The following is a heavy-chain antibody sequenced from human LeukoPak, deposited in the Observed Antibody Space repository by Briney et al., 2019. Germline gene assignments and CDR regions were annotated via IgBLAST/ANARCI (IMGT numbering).Heavy chain of an antibody. V-gene: IGHV3-53*01. Sequence: PGGSLRLSCAASGFTVSSNYMSWVRQAPGKGLEWVSVIYSGGSTYYADSVKGRFTISRHNSKNTPYLQMKSLRAEDTAVYYCARTDETAPAEDFQHWGQGTLVTVSS. CDR1: GFTVSSNY. D-gene: IGHD2-21*02. J-gene: IGHJ1*01. CDR3: ARTDETAPAEDFQH. CDR2: IYSGGST.